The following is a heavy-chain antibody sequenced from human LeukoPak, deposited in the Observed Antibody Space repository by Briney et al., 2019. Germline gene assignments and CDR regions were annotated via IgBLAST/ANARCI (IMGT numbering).Heavy chain of an antibody. J-gene: IGHJ3*02. CDR3: AKDVTMIEREYAFDI. V-gene: IGHV3-74*01. D-gene: IGHD3-22*01. Sequence: GGSLRLSCAVSGFKFSSYWMNWVRQVPGKGLMWVAHINTNGDSANYADSVKGRFTISRDNAKNSLYLQMNSLRAEDTALYYCAKDVTMIEREYAFDIWGQGTMVTVSS. CDR1: GFKFSSYW. CDR2: INTNGDSA.